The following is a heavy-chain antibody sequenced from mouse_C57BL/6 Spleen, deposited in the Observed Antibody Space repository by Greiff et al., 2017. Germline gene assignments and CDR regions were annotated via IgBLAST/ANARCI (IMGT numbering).Heavy chain of an antibody. V-gene: IGHV1-53*01. CDR1: GYTFTSYW. D-gene: IGHD3-2*02. Sequence: QVQLQQSGTELVKPGASVKLSCKASGYTFTSYWMHWVKQSPGQSLEWIGNINPSNGGTNYNEKFKSKATLTVDKSSSTAYMQLRSLTSEDSAVNYGASPGKTGDQATDMDYWGQGTSGTVSS. CDR2: INPSNGGT. CDR3: ASPGKTGDQATDMDY. J-gene: IGHJ4*01.